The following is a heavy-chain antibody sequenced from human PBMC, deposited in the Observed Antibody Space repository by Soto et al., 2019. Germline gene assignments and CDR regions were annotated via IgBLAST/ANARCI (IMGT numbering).Heavy chain of an antibody. CDR2: ISGSGGST. CDR3: AKAQPSYDFWSGYYPYFDY. D-gene: IGHD3-3*01. J-gene: IGHJ4*02. V-gene: IGHV3-23*01. Sequence: EVQLLESGGGLVQPGGSLRLSCAASGFTFSSYAMSWVRQAPGKGLEWVSAISGSGGSTYYADSVKGRFTISRDNSKNTLYLQMNSLRAEDTAVYYCAKAQPSYDFWSGYYPYFDYWGQGTLVTVSS. CDR1: GFTFSSYA.